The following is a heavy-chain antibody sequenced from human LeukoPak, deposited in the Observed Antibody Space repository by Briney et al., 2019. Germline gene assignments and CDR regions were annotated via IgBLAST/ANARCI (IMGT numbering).Heavy chain of an antibody. CDR2: IYYSGST. V-gene: IGHV4-39*01. CDR1: GGSISSESYY. D-gene: IGHD7-27*01. Sequence: PSETLSLTCTVSGGSISSESYYWGWIRQPPGKGLEWIGSIYYSGSTYYNPSLRSRVTISVDTSKNQFSLKLSSVTAADTAVYYCARLWGFDPWGQGTLVTVSS. J-gene: IGHJ5*02. CDR3: ARLWGFDP.